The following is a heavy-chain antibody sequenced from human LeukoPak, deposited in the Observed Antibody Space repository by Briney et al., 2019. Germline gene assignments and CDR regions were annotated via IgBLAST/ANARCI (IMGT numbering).Heavy chain of an antibody. Sequence: SETLSLTCTVSGGSISSYYWSWIRQPPGKGLEWIGYISYSGSSNYNPSLKSRVTISVDTSKHQFSLKLSSVTAADTAVYYCARSLGDLLFGCWGQGTLVTVSS. CDR1: GGSISSYY. CDR3: ARSLGDLLFGC. D-gene: IGHD3-10*01. CDR2: ISYSGSS. J-gene: IGHJ4*02. V-gene: IGHV4-59*08.